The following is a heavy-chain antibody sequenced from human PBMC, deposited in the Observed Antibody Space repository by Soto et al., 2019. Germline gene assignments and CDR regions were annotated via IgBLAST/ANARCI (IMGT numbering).Heavy chain of an antibody. CDR2: ISAYNGNT. CDR1: GYTFTSYG. Sequence: QVQLVQSGAEVKKPGASVKVSCKASGYTFTSYGISWVRQAPGQGLEWMGWISAYNGNTNYAQKLQGRVTMTTDTTTSPGYKEPRGLRSDDTAVYYCAREPNYFDYWGQGTLVTVSS. V-gene: IGHV1-18*01. J-gene: IGHJ4*02. CDR3: AREPNYFDY.